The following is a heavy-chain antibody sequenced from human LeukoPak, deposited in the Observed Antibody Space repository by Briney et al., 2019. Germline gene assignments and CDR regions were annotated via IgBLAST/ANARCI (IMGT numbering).Heavy chain of an antibody. J-gene: IGHJ4*02. CDR1: GYTFTTNG. CDR2: INTNTGKP. CDR3: ARDRYSSGWYTDY. Sequence: GASVKVSCKASGYTFTTNGMNWVRQAPGQGLEWMGWINTNTGKPTYAQGFIGRFVFSLDTSVSTAYLQITSLKAEDTAVYYCARDRYSSGWYTDYWGQGTLVTVSS. V-gene: IGHV7-4-1*02. D-gene: IGHD6-19*01.